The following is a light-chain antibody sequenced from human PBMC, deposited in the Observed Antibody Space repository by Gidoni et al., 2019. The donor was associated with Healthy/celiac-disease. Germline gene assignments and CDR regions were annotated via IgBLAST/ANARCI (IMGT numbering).Light chain of an antibody. J-gene: IGKJ2*04. CDR1: QSVSSSY. V-gene: IGKV3-20*01. Sequence: DIVLTQSPGTLSLSPGERATLSCRASQSVSSSYLAWYQQKPGQAPRLLIYGASSRATGIPDRFSGSGSGTDFTLTISRLETEDFAVYYCQQYGSWASSFGQGTKLEIK. CDR3: QQYGSWASS. CDR2: GAS.